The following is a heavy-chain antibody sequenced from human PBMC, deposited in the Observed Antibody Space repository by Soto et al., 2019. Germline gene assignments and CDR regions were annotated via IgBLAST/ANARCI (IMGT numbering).Heavy chain of an antibody. CDR2: ISSNGGST. D-gene: IGHD5-18*01. V-gene: IGHV3-64*01. CDR1: GFTFSSYA. CDR3: ARAEDTATYYFDY. J-gene: IGHJ4*02. Sequence: PGGSLRLSCAASGFTFSSYAMHWVRQAPGKGLEYVSAISSNGGSTYYANSVKGRFTISRDNSKNTLYLQMGSLRAEDMAVYYCARAEDTATYYFDYWGQGTLVTVSS.